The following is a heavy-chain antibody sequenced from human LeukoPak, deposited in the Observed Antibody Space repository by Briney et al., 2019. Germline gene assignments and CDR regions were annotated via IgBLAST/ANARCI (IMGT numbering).Heavy chain of an antibody. V-gene: IGHV3-9*01. Sequence: GGSLRLSCAASGFTFSSYAMHWVRQAPGKGLEWVSGISWNSGSIGYADSVKGRFTISRDNAKNSLYLQMNSLRAEDTALYYCAKVLYDSSGYDYWGQGTLVTVSS. CDR2: ISWNSGSI. D-gene: IGHD3-22*01. CDR3: AKVLYDSSGYDY. CDR1: GFTFSSYA. J-gene: IGHJ4*02.